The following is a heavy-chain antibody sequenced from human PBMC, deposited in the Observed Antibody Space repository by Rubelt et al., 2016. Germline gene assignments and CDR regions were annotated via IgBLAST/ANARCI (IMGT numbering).Heavy chain of an antibody. Sequence: QVQLVQSGAEVKKPGASVKVSCKASGYTFTSYGISWVRQAPGQGLEWMGWISAYNGNTKYSQKFQGRVTITRDTSASTAYMELSSLRSEDTAVYYCARSKDTAMVTDADWYFDLWGRGTLVTVSS. CDR1: GYTFTSYG. D-gene: IGHD5-18*01. J-gene: IGHJ2*01. V-gene: IGHV1-18*01. CDR2: ISAYNGNT. CDR3: ARSKDTAMVTDADWYFDL.